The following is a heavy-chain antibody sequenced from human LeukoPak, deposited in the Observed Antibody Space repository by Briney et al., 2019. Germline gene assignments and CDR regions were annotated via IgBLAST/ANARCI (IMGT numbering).Heavy chain of an antibody. D-gene: IGHD2-2*01. CDR3: ATDSSGPATDFDY. V-gene: IGHV3-33*01. J-gene: IGHJ4*02. Sequence: GRSLTLSCAASGFTFSAYGMHWVRETPGKGLEWVAVVWKEGNKSYNSDSVKGRFTISRDNSKNTLYLQMNSLRADDTAVYYCATDSSGPATDFDYWGQGTLVTVSS. CDR2: VWKEGNKS. CDR1: GFTFSAYG.